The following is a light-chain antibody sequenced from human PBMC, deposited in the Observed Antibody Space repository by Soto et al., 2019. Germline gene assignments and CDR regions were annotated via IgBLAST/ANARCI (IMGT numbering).Light chain of an antibody. Sequence: QSVLAQPRSVSRSPGQSVTISRTGTNSDVGGYNYVSWYQQHPGKAPKLMIYDVSKRPSGVPDRFSGSKSGNTASLTISGLQAEDEADYYCCSYAGSYTSFVFGTGTKVTVL. CDR3: CSYAGSYTSFV. J-gene: IGLJ1*01. V-gene: IGLV2-11*01. CDR2: DVS. CDR1: NSDVGGYNY.